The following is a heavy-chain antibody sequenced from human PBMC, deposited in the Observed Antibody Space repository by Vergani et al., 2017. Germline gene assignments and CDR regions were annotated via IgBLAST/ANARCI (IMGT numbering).Heavy chain of an antibody. Sequence: QVQLQESGPGLVKASQTLSLTCTVSVASIRVGAYYWSWIRQPPGKGLEWIGYISHSGIPYYSPSLDSRVTFSVEKSTDQFSLKLSSVSAADTAVYSCARGVGYICRGSICYDRLFDSWGQGTLVTVSS. V-gene: IGHV4-30-4*08. D-gene: IGHD1-26*01. CDR3: ARGVGYICRGSICYDRLFDS. CDR1: VASIRVGAYY. J-gene: IGHJ4*02. CDR2: ISHSGIP.